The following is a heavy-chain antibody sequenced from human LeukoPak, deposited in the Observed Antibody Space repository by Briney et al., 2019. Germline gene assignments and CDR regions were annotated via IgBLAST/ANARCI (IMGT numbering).Heavy chain of an antibody. CDR3: AKDYCGGDCYSGWYFDL. D-gene: IGHD2-21*02. J-gene: IGHJ2*01. Sequence: GRSLRLSCAASGFTFDDYAMHWVRQAPGKGLEWVSGISYNSDTIAYADSVKGRFTISRDNAKNSLYLQMNSLRADDTALYYCAKDYCGGDCYSGWYFDLWGRGTLVTVSS. V-gene: IGHV3-9*01. CDR2: ISYNSDTI. CDR1: GFTFDDYA.